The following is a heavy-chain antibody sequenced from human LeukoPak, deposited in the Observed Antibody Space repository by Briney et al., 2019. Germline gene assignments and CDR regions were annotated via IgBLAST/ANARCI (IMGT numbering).Heavy chain of an antibody. Sequence: GGSLRLSCVASGFTFTNNWMTWVRQAPGKGLEWVANIKQDESEIYYVDYVKGRFTISRDNARNLVYLQMNSLRVGDTAVYYCARGRAIDVWGQGTQVTVAA. CDR3: ARGRAIDV. J-gene: IGHJ4*02. V-gene: IGHV3-7*01. CDR1: GFTFTNNW. D-gene: IGHD2-21*01. CDR2: IKQDESEI.